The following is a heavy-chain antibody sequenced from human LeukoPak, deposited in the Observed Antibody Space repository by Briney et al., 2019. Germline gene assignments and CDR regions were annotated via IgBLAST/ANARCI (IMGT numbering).Heavy chain of an antibody. CDR3: ARGIVATVDY. CDR2: INSDGSST. V-gene: IGHV3-74*01. D-gene: IGHD5-12*01. CDR1: GFTFSSYW. Sequence: GGSLRLSCAASGFTFSSYWMHWVRQAPGMGLVWVSRINSDGSSTSYADSVKGRFTISRDNAKNTLYLQMNSLRAEDTAVYYCARGIVATVDYWGQGTLVTVSS. J-gene: IGHJ4*02.